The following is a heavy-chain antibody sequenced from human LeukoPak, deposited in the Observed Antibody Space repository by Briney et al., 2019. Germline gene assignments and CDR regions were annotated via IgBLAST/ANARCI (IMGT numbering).Heavy chain of an antibody. D-gene: IGHD2-8*02. J-gene: IGHJ4*02. CDR1: GFTFYDYA. Sequence: PGRSLRLSCAASGFTFYDYAMHWVRQAPGKGLEWVAVISYDGSNKDYVDSAKGRFTISRDNSKNTLYLQMNSLRAEDTAVYYCARDGCVGRSWCYYFEYWGQGTLVTVSS. CDR3: ARDGCVGRSWCYYFEY. V-gene: IGHV3-30-3*01. CDR2: ISYDGSNK.